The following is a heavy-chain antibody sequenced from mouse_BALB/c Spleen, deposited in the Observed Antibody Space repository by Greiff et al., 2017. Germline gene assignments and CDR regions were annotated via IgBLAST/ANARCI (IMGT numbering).Heavy chain of an antibody. CDR3: AREEGDYYQGFAY. CDR1: GFSLTSYG. V-gene: IGHV2-9*02. Sequence: QVQLKQSGPGLVAPSQSLSITCTVSGFSLTSYGVHWVRQPPGKGLEWLGVIWAGGSTNYNSALMSRLSISKDNSKSQVFLKMNSLQTDDTAMYYCAREEGDYYQGFAYWGQGTLVTVSA. J-gene: IGHJ3*01. CDR2: IWAGGST. D-gene: IGHD1-1*01.